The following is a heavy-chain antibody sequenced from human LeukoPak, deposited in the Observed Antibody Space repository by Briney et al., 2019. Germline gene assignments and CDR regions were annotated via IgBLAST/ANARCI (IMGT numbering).Heavy chain of an antibody. Sequence: GGSLRLSCAASGFTFSSYWMSWVRQAPGKGLEWVSSISSSSSYIYYADSVKGRFTISRDNAKNSLYLQMNSLRAEDTAVYYCARVFRPSLTVFIIRGAFDIWGQGTMVTVSS. CDR2: ISSSSSYI. D-gene: IGHD3-3*01. CDR3: ARVFRPSLTVFIIRGAFDI. J-gene: IGHJ3*02. CDR1: GFTFSSYW. V-gene: IGHV3-21*01.